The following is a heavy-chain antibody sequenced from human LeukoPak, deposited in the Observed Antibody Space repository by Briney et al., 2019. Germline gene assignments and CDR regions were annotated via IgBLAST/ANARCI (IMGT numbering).Heavy chain of an antibody. J-gene: IGHJ4*02. CDR1: GFIFDDYS. D-gene: IGHD3-10*01. CDR2: ISWDGGST. CDR3: AKDMSRTYYDYFDY. Sequence: GGSLRLSCAASGFIFDDYSMQGVRQAPGKGLEWVSLISWDGGSTYYADSVKGRFTISRDNNKNSLYLQMNSLRTEDTALYYCAKDMSRTYYDYFDYWGQGTLVTVSS. V-gene: IGHV3-43*01.